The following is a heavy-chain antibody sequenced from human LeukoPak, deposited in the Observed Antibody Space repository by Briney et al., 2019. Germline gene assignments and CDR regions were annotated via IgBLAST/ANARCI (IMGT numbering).Heavy chain of an antibody. CDR2: IYSGGST. D-gene: IGHD1-26*01. J-gene: IGHJ3*01. V-gene: IGHV3-66*01. CDR1: GITVSNNY. Sequence: QPGGSLRLSCEASGITVSNNYMTWVRQAPGKGLEWVSVIYSGGSTYYAHSVKGRFTISRDNSKKTLHLQMNSLRAEDTAVYYCAKGAVGATIDAYDVWGQGTMVIVSS. CDR3: AKGAVGATIDAYDV.